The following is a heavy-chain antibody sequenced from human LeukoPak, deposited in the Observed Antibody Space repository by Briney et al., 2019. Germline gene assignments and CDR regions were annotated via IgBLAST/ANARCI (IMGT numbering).Heavy chain of an antibody. J-gene: IGHJ4*02. CDR3: ARRFSWNYDLFDY. Sequence: SETLSLTCTVSGGSISSYYWSWIRQPPGKGLEWIGYIYYSGSTNYNPSLKSRVTTSVDTSKNQFSLKLSSVTAADTAVYYCARRFSWNYDLFDYWGQGTLVTVSS. V-gene: IGHV4-59*08. CDR1: GGSISSYY. CDR2: IYYSGST. D-gene: IGHD1-7*01.